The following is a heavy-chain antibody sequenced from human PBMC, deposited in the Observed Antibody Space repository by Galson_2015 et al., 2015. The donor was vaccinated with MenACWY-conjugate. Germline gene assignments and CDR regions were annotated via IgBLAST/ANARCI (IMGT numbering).Heavy chain of an antibody. D-gene: IGHD3-10*01. J-gene: IGHJ4*02. CDR2: IYYSGST. CDR3: ARDREKITMVRGGLDY. Sequence: ETLSLTCTASGGSISSSSYYWGWIRQPPGKGLEWIGSIYYSGSTYYNPSLKSRVTISVDTSKNQFSLKLSSVTAADTAVYYCARDREKITMVRGGLDYWGQGTLVTVSS. V-gene: IGHV4-39*07. CDR1: GGSISSSSYY.